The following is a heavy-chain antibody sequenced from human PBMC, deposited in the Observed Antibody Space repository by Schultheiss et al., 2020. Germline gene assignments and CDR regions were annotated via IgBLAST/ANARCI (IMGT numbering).Heavy chain of an antibody. V-gene: IGHV3-21*01. CDR2: ISSSSSYI. Sequence: GGSLRVSRAASGFTFSSYSMNWVRQAPGKGLEWVSSISSSSSYISYADSVKGRFTISRDNAKNSLYLQMNSLRAEDTAVYYCARGFSSGWYDYWGQGTLVTVSS. CDR3: ARGFSSGWYDY. J-gene: IGHJ4*02. D-gene: IGHD6-19*01. CDR1: GFTFSSYS.